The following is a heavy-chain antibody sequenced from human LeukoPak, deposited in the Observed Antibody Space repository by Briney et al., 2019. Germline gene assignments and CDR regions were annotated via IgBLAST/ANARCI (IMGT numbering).Heavy chain of an antibody. Sequence: GGSLRLSCAASGFTFSNYAMSWVRQAPGKGLEWVSAISRSGDTTYYADSVKGRFTISRDNSKNTLYLQMNSLRAEDTAVYYCAREGESYPDLDYWGQGTLVTVSS. D-gene: IGHD3-10*01. J-gene: IGHJ4*02. CDR2: ISRSGDTT. V-gene: IGHV3-23*01. CDR1: GFTFSNYA. CDR3: AREGESYPDLDY.